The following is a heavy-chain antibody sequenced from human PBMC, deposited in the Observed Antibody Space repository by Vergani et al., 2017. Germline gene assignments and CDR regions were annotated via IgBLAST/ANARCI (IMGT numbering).Heavy chain of an antibody. Sequence: EVQLVQSGAEVKKPGESLTISCQGSGYSFTSYWIGWVRQMPGKGLGWMGIIYPGESDTRYSPSFQGQVTISADKSISTAYLQWSSLKASDTAMYYCARVYCSSTSWSTLDYWGQGTLVTVSS. CDR3: ARVYCSSTSWSTLDY. CDR1: GYSFTSYW. CDR2: IYPGESDT. D-gene: IGHD2-2*01. J-gene: IGHJ4*02. V-gene: IGHV5-51*03.